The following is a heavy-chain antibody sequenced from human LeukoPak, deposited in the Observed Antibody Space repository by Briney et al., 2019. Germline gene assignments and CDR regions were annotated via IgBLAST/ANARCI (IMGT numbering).Heavy chain of an antibody. CDR3: ARGLGYCSSTSCYYSYFDY. V-gene: IGHV3-30-3*01. D-gene: IGHD2-2*01. CDR1: GFTFSSYA. CDR2: ISYDGSNK. J-gene: IGHJ4*02. Sequence: GRSLRLSCAASGFTFSSYAMHWVRQAPGKGLEWVAVISYDGSNKYYADSVKGRFTISRDNSKSTLYLQMNSLRAEDTAVYYCARGLGYCSSTSCYYSYFDYWGQGTLVTVSS.